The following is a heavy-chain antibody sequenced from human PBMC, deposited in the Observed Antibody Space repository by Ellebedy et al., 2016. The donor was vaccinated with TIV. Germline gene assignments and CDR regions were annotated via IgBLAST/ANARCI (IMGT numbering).Heavy chain of an antibody. Sequence: GESLKISCEVSGYTFTSYWIIWVRQLPGKGLECMGTIDPSDSDTKYSPPFQGHVTISADKSLTTAYLQWNSLKASDTAMYYCARWDPAFPPGDNYFYGLDVWGQGTAVTVSS. CDR2: IDPSDSDT. CDR3: ARWDPAFPPGDNYFYGLDV. V-gene: IGHV5-10-1*01. J-gene: IGHJ6*02. D-gene: IGHD1-26*01. CDR1: GYTFTSYW.